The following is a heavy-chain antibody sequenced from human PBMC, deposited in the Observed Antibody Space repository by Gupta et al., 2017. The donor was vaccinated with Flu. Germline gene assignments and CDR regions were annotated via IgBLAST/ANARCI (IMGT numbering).Heavy chain of an antibody. CDR2: ISWNSGSI. CDR3: AKDSTRYCSSTSCYTGAMDV. Sequence: LEWVSGISWNSGSIGYADSVKGRFTISRDNAKNSLYLQMNSLRAEDTALYYCAKDSTRYCSSTSCYTGAMDVWGKGTTVTVSS. D-gene: IGHD2-2*02. V-gene: IGHV3-9*01. J-gene: IGHJ6*03.